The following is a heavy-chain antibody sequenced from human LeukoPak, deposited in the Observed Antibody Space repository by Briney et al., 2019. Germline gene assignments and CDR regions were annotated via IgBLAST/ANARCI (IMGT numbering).Heavy chain of an antibody. J-gene: IGHJ5*02. CDR2: MNPNSGNT. V-gene: IGHV1-8*01. Sequence: GASVKVSCKASGYTFTSYVINWVRQATGQGREWVGWMNPNSGNTGYAQKFQGRVTMTRNTSISTAYMELSSLRSEDTAVYYCARMRARCKNWFDPWGQGTLVTVSS. CDR1: GYTFTSYV. CDR3: ARMRARCKNWFDP. D-gene: IGHD5-24*01.